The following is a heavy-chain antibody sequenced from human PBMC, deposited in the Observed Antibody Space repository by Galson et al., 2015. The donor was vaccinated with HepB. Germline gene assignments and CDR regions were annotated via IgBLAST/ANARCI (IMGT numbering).Heavy chain of an antibody. CDR1: GFTFSSYG. CDR3: AKDKQWLSYYYYGIDV. D-gene: IGHD6-19*01. J-gene: IGHJ6*02. Sequence: SLRLSCAASGFTFSSYGMHWVRQAPGKGLEWVAVISYDGSNKYYEDSVKGRFTNSRDNSKNTLYLQMNSLIAEDTAVYYCAKDKQWLSYYYYGIDVWGQGTTVTVSS. CDR2: ISYDGSNK. V-gene: IGHV3-30*18.